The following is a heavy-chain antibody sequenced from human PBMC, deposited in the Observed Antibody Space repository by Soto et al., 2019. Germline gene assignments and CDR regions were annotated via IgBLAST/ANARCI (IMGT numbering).Heavy chain of an antibody. CDR3: AKVLRYCTNGVCYTDYGMDV. CDR2: ISGSGGST. V-gene: IGHV3-23*01. J-gene: IGHJ6*02. Sequence: QPGGSLRLSCAASGFTFSSYAMSWVRQAPGKGLEWVSAISGSGGSTYYADSVKGRFTISRDNSKNTLYLQMNSLRAEDTAVYYCAKVLRYCTNGVCYTDYGMDVWGQGTTVTVSS. CDR1: GFTFSSYA. D-gene: IGHD2-8*01.